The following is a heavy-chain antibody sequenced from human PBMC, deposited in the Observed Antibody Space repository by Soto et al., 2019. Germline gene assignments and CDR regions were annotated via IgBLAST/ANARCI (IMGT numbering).Heavy chain of an antibody. J-gene: IGHJ4*02. D-gene: IGHD3-16*01. CDR1: GGSISSYY. CDR2: IYYSGST. Sequence: PSETLSLTCTVSGGSISSYYWSWIRQPPGKGLEWIGYIYYSGSTNYNPSLKSRVTISVDTSKNQFSLKLNSMTAADTAVYYCESGNHGWGCKFLGYWGQGTLVTVSS. V-gene: IGHV4-59*08. CDR3: ESGNHGWGCKFLGY.